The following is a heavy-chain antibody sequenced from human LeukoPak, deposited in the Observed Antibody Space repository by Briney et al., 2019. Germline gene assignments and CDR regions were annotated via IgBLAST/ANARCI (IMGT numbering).Heavy chain of an antibody. Sequence: SETLSLTCTVSGGSISSYYWSWIRQPPGKGLEWIGYIYTSGSTNYNPSLKSRVTMSVDTSKNQVSLKLTSVTAADTALYFCARDRRSATVNSYYYYYLDVWGKGTTVTVSS. CDR1: GGSISSYY. D-gene: IGHD4-11*01. V-gene: IGHV4-4*08. CDR3: ARDRRSATVNSYYYYYLDV. J-gene: IGHJ6*03. CDR2: IYTSGST.